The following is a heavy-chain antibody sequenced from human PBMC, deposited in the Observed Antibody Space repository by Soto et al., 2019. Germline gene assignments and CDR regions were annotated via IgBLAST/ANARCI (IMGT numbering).Heavy chain of an antibody. V-gene: IGHV4-4*02. CDR1: GGYFISNNG. D-gene: IGHD1-7*01. CDR2: IYRTGST. CDR3: ASRDPGTSVDY. Sequence: SETLSLTWAVSGGYFISNNGWTCVRKPPGQGLEWIGEIYRTGSTNYNPSLKSRVTISLDKSENQFSLKVTSLTAADTAVYYCASRDPGTSVDYWGQGTLVTVSS. J-gene: IGHJ4*02.